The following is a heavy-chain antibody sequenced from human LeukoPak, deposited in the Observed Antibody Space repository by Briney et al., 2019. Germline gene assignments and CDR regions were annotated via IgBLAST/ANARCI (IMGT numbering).Heavy chain of an antibody. Sequence: ASVKVSCKASGYTXSGYYIHWVRQGPGQGLEWMAWINPNSGTNYAQNFQGRVTMTRDTSISTAYMELSRLRSDDTAVYYCAREEQHQRGRHFEYWGQGTLVTVSS. V-gene: IGHV1-2*02. J-gene: IGHJ4*02. D-gene: IGHD6-13*01. CDR3: AREEQHQRGRHFEY. CDR1: GYTXSGYY. CDR2: INPNSGT.